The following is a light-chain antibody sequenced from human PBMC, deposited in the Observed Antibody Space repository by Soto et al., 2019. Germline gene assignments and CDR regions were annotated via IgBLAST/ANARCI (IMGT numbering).Light chain of an antibody. V-gene: IGLV1-40*01. CDR3: QSYDSSLSGFYV. CDR2: ASR. J-gene: IGLJ1*01. Sequence: QSVLTQPPSVSGAPWQRVTISCTGSSSNIGAGYAVHWYQQLPGTSPKLLIYASRDRPSGVPDRFSGSKSGSSASLAITGLQAEDEADYYCQSYDSSLSGFYVFGTGTKATVL. CDR1: SSNIGAGYA.